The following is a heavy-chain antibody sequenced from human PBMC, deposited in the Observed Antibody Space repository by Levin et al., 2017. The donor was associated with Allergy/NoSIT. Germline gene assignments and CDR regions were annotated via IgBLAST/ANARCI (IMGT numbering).Heavy chain of an antibody. D-gene: IGHD3-3*02. J-gene: IGHJ6*02. CDR3: ASRIRAPGGLDV. Sequence: GGSLRLSCVVSGVTSNNYTVTWVRQPPGKGLEWVSSISSSSAYIHYADSVKGRFTVSRDNAEKSLYLQMNSLRAADTALYYCASRIRAPGGLDVWGQGTAVTVSS. CDR2: ISSSSAYI. CDR1: GVTSNNYT. V-gene: IGHV3-21*01.